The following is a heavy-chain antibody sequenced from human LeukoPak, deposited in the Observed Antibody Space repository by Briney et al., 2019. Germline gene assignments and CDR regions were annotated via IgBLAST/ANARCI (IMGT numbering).Heavy chain of an antibody. J-gene: IGHJ3*02. CDR1: GGSISSYY. V-gene: IGHV4-4*07. CDR3: ARGGFAGYSSGWYRFDAFDI. D-gene: IGHD6-19*01. Sequence: SETLSLTCTVSGGSISSYYWSWIRQPAGKGLEWIGRIYTSGSTNYNPSLKSRVTMSVDTSKNQFSLKLSSVTAADTAVYYCARGGFAGYSSGWYRFDAFDIWGQGTMVTVSS. CDR2: IYTSGST.